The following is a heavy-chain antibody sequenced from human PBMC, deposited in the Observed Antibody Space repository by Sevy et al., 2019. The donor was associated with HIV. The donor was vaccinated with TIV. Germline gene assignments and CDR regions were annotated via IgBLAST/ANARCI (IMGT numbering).Heavy chain of an antibody. CDR1: GFTFSSYA. V-gene: IGHV3-23*01. J-gene: IGHJ6*03. D-gene: IGHD4-17*01. CDR3: AKDGYTTVTTYYYYYYMDV. Sequence: GGSLRLSCAASGFTFSSYAMSWVRQAPGKGLEWVSAISGSGGSTYYADSVKGRFTISRDNSKNTLYLQMNSLRAEDTAVYYCAKDGYTTVTTYYYYYYMDVWGNGTTVTISS. CDR2: ISGSGGST.